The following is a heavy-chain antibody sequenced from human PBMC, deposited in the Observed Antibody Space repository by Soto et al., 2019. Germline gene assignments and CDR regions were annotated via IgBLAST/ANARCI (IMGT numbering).Heavy chain of an antibody. Sequence: GASVKVSCKAPGYTFTSYYMHWVRQAPGQGLEWMGIINPSGGSTSYAQKFQGRVTMTRDTSTSTVYMELSSLRSEDTAVYYCAREGHTGVEAFDIWGQGTMVTVSS. CDR3: AREGHTGVEAFDI. CDR1: GYTFTSYY. V-gene: IGHV1-46*01. CDR2: INPSGGST. J-gene: IGHJ3*02. D-gene: IGHD2-15*01.